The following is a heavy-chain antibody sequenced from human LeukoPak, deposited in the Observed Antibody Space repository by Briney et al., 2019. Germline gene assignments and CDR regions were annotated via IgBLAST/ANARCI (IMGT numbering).Heavy chain of an antibody. CDR3: AKERKEVVLLWFGELGY. V-gene: IGHV3-74*01. CDR2: INRDGGLT. J-gene: IGHJ4*02. D-gene: IGHD3-10*01. CDR1: GFTFSENW. Sequence: PGGSLRLSCVASGFTFSENWMHWVRQAPGKGLAWVSHINRDGGLTNYADSVKGRFTISRDNARNTVYLQMSSLRVEDTAIYSCAKERKEVVLLWFGELGYWGQGTLVTVSS.